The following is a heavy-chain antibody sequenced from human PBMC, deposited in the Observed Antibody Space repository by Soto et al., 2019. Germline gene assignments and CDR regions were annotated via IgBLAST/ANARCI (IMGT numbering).Heavy chain of an antibody. D-gene: IGHD6-13*01. CDR1: GYTFTSYA. CDR3: ARDLGQQLVDY. J-gene: IGHJ4*02. Sequence: GASVKVSCKASGYTFTSYAMHWVRQAPGQRLEWMGWISAYNGNKKYAQKLQGRVTMTTDTSTSTAYMELRSLRSDDTAVYYCARDLGQQLVDYWGQGTLVTVSS. CDR2: ISAYNGNK. V-gene: IGHV1-18*01.